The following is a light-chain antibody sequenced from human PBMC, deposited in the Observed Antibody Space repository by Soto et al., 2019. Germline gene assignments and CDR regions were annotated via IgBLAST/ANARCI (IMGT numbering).Light chain of an antibody. CDR2: EVT. V-gene: IGLV2-8*01. CDR1: SSDVGAYNY. J-gene: IGLJ3*02. Sequence: QSALTQPPSASGSPGQSVTISCTGTSSDVGAYNYVSWYQQHAVKAPTLVIYEVTKRPSGVPDRFSGSKSANTASLTVSGLQAEDEADYYCSSFASSNTWVFGGGTKVTVL. CDR3: SSFASSNTWV.